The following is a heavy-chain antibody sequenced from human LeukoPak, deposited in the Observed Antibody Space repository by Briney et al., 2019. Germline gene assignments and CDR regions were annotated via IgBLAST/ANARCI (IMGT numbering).Heavy chain of an antibody. J-gene: IGHJ4*02. CDR2: ISGSGGST. Sequence: GGSLRLSCAASGFTFSSYAMSWVRQAPGKGLEWVSAISGSGGSTYYADSVKGRFTISRDNSKNTLYLQMNSLRAEDTAVYYCAKSPTFYGSGSYSDYWGQGTLVTVSS. D-gene: IGHD3-10*01. CDR3: AKSPTFYGSGSYSDY. V-gene: IGHV3-23*01. CDR1: GFTFSSYA.